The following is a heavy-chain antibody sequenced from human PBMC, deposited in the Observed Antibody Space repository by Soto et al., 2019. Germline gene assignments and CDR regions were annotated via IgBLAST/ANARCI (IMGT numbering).Heavy chain of an antibody. CDR2: IYYSGST. D-gene: IGHD2-2*01. J-gene: IGHJ3*02. V-gene: IGHV4-31*03. CDR1: GGSISSGGYC. Sequence: SETLSLTCTVSGGSISSGGYCWSWIRQHPGKGLEWIGYIYYSGSTYYNPSLKSRVTISVDTSKNQFSLKLSSVTAADTAVYYCARDLNRYCISTSCSDAFDIWGQGTMVTVSS. CDR3: ARDLNRYCISTSCSDAFDI.